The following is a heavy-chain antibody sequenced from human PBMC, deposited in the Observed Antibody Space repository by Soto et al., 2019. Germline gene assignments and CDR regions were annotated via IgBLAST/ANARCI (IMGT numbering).Heavy chain of an antibody. D-gene: IGHD1-26*01. V-gene: IGHV4-31*03. CDR1: GGSISSGGYY. J-gene: IGHJ3*02. CDR2: IYYSGST. CDR3: ARDQWDDAFDI. Sequence: SETLSLTCTVSGGSISSGGYYWSWIRQHPGKGLEWIGYIYYSGSTYYNPSLKSRVTISVDTSKNQFSLKLSSVTAADTAVYYCARDQWDDAFDIWGQGTMVTVSS.